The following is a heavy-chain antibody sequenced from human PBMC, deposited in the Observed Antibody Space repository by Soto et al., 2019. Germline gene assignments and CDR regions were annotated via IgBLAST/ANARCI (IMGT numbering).Heavy chain of an antibody. CDR2: ISGGAVST. D-gene: IGHD3-3*01. CDR1: GFTFSGYA. J-gene: IGHJ4*02. V-gene: IGHV3-23*01. CDR3: GTHYDFWSADVGY. Sequence: EVQLLESGGGLVQPGGSLRLSCEASGFTFSGYAMSWVRQAPGKGLEWVSAISGGAVSTYYADSVKGRFTISRDNSKNTLYMQMSSLRAEDTAVYYCGTHYDFWSADVGYWGQGTLVTVSS.